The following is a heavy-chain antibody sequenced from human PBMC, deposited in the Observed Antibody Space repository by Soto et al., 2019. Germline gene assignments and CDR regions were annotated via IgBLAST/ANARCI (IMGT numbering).Heavy chain of an antibody. CDR2: ISASGDTR. V-gene: IGHV3-23*01. Sequence: PGGSLRLSCAASGFTFNIYTMSWVRQAPGKGLEWVSSISASGDTRDYADSVKGRFTISRDNSKNTLYLQMNSLRSDDTAVYYCARRGGYYDSSGYYPWFDPWGQGTLVTVSS. D-gene: IGHD3-22*01. CDR3: ARRGGYYDSSGYYPWFDP. J-gene: IGHJ5*02. CDR1: GFTFNIYT.